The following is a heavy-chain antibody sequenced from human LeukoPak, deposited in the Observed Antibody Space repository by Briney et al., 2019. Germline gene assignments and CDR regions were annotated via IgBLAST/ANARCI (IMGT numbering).Heavy chain of an antibody. V-gene: IGHV3-23*01. CDR2: ISGGGETT. CDR3: ARDYADYVGYFFFDY. CDR1: GFTFNNYA. Sequence: GGSLRPSCAASGFTFNNYAMNWVRQAPGKGLEWVSSISGGGETTYYADSAKGRFTVSRDNSQNTLYLQMNSLRAEDTAVYYCARDYADYVGYFFFDYWGQGTLVTVSS. D-gene: IGHD4-17*01. J-gene: IGHJ4*02.